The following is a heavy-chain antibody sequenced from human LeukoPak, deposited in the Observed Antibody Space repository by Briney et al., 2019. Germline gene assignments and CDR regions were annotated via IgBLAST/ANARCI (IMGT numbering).Heavy chain of an antibody. J-gene: IGHJ5*02. CDR3: ARGPRVGDYEGNWFDP. Sequence: ASVKVSCKASGYTFTGYYMHWVRQAPGQGLEWMGWINPNSGGTNYAQKFQGRVTMTRDTSISTAYMELSRLRSDDTAVYYCARGPRVGDYEGNWFDPWGQETLVTVSS. CDR2: INPNSGGT. D-gene: IGHD4-17*01. V-gene: IGHV1-2*02. CDR1: GYTFTGYY.